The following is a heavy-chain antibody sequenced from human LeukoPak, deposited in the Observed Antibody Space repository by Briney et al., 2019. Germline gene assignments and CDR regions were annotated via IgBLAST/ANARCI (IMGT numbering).Heavy chain of an antibody. V-gene: IGHV1-8*03. CDR1: GYTFTNYH. Sequence: ASVTVSCKASGYTFTNYHIYWVRQPPGQGLEWMGWMNPNNGESGYAQNFLGRVTITRDHSISTSYMELRSLRSDGAAVYFFARTTSFTASGYDYWGQGTLVTVSS. CDR2: MNPNNGES. D-gene: IGHD6-25*01. CDR3: ARTTSFTASGYDY. J-gene: IGHJ4*02.